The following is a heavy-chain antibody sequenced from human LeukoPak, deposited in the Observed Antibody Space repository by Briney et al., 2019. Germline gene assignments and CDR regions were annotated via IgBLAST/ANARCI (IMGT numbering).Heavy chain of an antibody. CDR2: ISSSSSYI. CDR3: ARGAVSGTYFDY. CDR1: GFTFSSYS. V-gene: IGHV3-21*01. Sequence: GGSLRLSCAASGFTFSSYSMNWVRQAPGKGLEWLSSISSSSSYIYYADSVKGRFTISRDNAKNSLYLQMNSLRAEDTAVYYCARGAVSGTYFDYWGQGTLVTVSS. J-gene: IGHJ4*02. D-gene: IGHD6-19*01.